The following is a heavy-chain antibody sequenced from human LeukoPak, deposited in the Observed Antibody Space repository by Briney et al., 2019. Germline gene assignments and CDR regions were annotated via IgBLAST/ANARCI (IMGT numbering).Heavy chain of an antibody. CDR2: IYYSGTT. CDR3: VKESYSRYFDY. J-gene: IGHJ4*02. D-gene: IGHD4-11*01. CDR1: GGSTSSHY. V-gene: IGHV4-59*11. Sequence: SETLSLTCTVSGGSTSSHYCSWIRQPAGKGLEWIGYIYYSGTTNYNPSLKSRVTISVDTSKNQFSLKLSSVTAADTAVYYCVKESYSRYFDYWGQGTLVTVSS.